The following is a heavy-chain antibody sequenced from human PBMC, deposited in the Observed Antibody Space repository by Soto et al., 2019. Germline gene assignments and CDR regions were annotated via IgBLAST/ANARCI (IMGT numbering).Heavy chain of an antibody. V-gene: IGHV3-53*01. CDR3: AAQPGGGGY. D-gene: IGHD3-10*01. CDR2: IYSGGYT. Sequence: EVQLVESGGGLIQPGGSLRLSCAVSGFTVSNNYMSWVRQAPGKGLEGVSVIYSGGYTAYGDSVKGRFTISRDNSKNTLFLQKNSPGPGGPAVYYCAAQPGGGGYWGQGTLVTVSS. J-gene: IGHJ4*02. CDR1: GFTVSNNY.